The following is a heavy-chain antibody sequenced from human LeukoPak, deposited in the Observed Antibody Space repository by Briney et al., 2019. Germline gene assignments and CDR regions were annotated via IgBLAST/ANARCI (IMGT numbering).Heavy chain of an antibody. Sequence: PGGPLRPPSEATGGTSSSNWVTWVRRAPGRGLSWVANIKQDGSAKYYVDCVKGRFTISRDNAKNSLYLQMNGLRAEDTAVYYCAGGDDCDFWGQGTLVTVSS. CDR3: AGGDDCDF. J-gene: IGHJ4*02. V-gene: IGHV3-7*03. CDR2: IKQDGSAK. CDR1: GGTSSSNW.